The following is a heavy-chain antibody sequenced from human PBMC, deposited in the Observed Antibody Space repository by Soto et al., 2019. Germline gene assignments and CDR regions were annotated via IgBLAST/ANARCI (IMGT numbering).Heavy chain of an antibody. V-gene: IGHV3-30*18. J-gene: IGHJ4*02. CDR2: ISYDGSNK. CDR1: GFTFSSYG. Sequence: PGGSLRLSCAASGFTFSSYGMHWVRQAPGKGLEWVAVISYDGSNKYYADSVKGRFTISRDNSKNTLYLQMNSLRAEDTAVYYCAKDPYSSSVEPFDYWGQGTLVTVSS. CDR3: AKDPYSSSVEPFDY. D-gene: IGHD6-6*01.